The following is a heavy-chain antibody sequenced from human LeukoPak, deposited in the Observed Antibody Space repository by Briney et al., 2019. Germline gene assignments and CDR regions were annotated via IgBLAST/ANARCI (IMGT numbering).Heavy chain of an antibody. CDR3: ARDYMAGATFQIQGPVDY. D-gene: IGHD1-26*01. CDR2: INQDGSER. V-gene: IGHV3-7*01. Sequence: GGSLRLSCATSKFTFSIYWMTWVRQAPGKGLERVANINQDGSERYYVDSVKGRFTISRDNAKNSLYLQMNSLRAEDTALYYCARDYMAGATFQIQGPVDYWGQGTLVTVSS. CDR1: KFTFSIYW. J-gene: IGHJ4*02.